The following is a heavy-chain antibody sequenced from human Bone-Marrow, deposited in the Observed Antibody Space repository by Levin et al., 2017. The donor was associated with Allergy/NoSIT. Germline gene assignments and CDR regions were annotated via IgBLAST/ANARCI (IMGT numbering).Heavy chain of an antibody. V-gene: IGHV3-33*01. Sequence: GGSLRLSCAASGFTFSYYAMHWVRQAPGKGLEWVAVVWNDGLNEYYADSVKGRFTISRDNSKNTLYLLLNSLRAADTAVYYCARGDPSSSSLYFSYYMDVWGKGTTVTVSS. J-gene: IGHJ6*03. CDR1: GFTFSYYA. D-gene: IGHD6-6*01. CDR3: ARGDPSSSSLYFSYYMDV. CDR2: VWNDGLNE.